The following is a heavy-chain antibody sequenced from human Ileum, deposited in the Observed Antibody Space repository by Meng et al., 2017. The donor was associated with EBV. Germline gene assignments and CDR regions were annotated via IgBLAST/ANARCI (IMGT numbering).Heavy chain of an antibody. CDR3: TRNLGYCSGGSCA. Sequence: VPVVGSGGGLVQPGGSLRLSCAASGYTFSDHYMGWVRQAPGKGLEWVGRIRSKAYSSATAYAASVKGRFTISRDDSKNTAYLQMNSLKTEDTAVYYCTRNLGYCSGGSCAWGQGTLVTVSS. CDR2: IRSKAYSSAT. V-gene: IGHV3-73*01. J-gene: IGHJ5*02. D-gene: IGHD2-15*01. CDR1: GYTFSDHY.